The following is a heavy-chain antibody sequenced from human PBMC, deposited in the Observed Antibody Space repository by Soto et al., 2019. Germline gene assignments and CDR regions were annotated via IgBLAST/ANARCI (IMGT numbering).Heavy chain of an antibody. CDR3: ARDPINYYDSSGYYHDY. D-gene: IGHD3-22*01. CDR1: GFTFSSYS. J-gene: IGHJ4*02. V-gene: IGHV3-21*01. Sequence: PGGSLRLSCAASGFTFSSYSMNWVRQAPGKGLEWVSSISSSSSYIYYADSVKGRFTISRDNAKNSLYLQMNSLRAEDTAVYYCARDPINYYDSSGYYHDYWGQGTLVIFSS. CDR2: ISSSSSYI.